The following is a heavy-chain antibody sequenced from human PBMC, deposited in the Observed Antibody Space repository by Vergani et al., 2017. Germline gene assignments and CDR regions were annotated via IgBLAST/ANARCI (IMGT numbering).Heavy chain of an antibody. CDR1: GYTFTSYG. CDR3: ARDGYSSGWFYEARGFDP. J-gene: IGHJ5*02. CDR2: ISAYNGNT. V-gene: IGHV1-18*01. D-gene: IGHD6-19*01. Sequence: VQLVESGAEVKKPGASVKVSCKASGYTFTSYGISWVRQAPGQGLEWMGWISAYNGNTNYAQKHQGRVTMTTDTSTSTAYMELRSLRSDDTAVYYCARDGYSSGWFYEARGFDPWGQGTLVTVSS.